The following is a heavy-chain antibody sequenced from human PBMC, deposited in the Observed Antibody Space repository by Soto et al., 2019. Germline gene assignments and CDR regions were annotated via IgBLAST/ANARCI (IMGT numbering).Heavy chain of an antibody. CDR3: ARAGGTYSHDSFDI. CDR1: GFTFSNNA. D-gene: IGHD1-26*01. V-gene: IGHV3-30-3*01. J-gene: IGHJ3*02. Sequence: WGSRRLSCAASGFTFSNNAMHWVRQAPGKGLEWVAVISYYVSSKFYAASVKGRFTLSRDNSKNTLYLQMNSLRAEDTAVYFCARAGGTYSHDSFDIGGKGKIVPV. CDR2: ISYYVSSK.